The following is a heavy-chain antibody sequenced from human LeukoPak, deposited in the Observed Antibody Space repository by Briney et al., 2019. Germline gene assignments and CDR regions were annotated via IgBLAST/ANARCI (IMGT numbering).Heavy chain of an antibody. CDR3: ARDDAVGATPGY. CDR1: GFTFSSYA. CDR2: ISSSSSYI. J-gene: IGHJ4*02. Sequence: GRSLRLSCAASGFTFSSYAMHWVRQAPGKGLEWVSSISSSSSYIYYADSVKGRFTISRDNAKNSLYLQMNSLRAEDTAVYYCARDDAVGATPGYWGQGTLVTVSS. D-gene: IGHD1-26*01. V-gene: IGHV3-21*01.